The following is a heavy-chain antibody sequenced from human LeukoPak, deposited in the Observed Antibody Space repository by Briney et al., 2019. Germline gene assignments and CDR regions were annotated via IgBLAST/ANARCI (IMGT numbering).Heavy chain of an antibody. CDR2: ISYDGSNK. Sequence: QPGRSLRLSCAASGFTFSSYAMHWVRQAPGKGLEWVAVISYDGSNKYYADSVKGRFTISRDNSKNTLYLQMNSLRAEDTAVYYCARGFYYDSSAPPIWGQGTMVTVSS. D-gene: IGHD3-22*01. CDR1: GFTFSSYA. CDR3: ARGFYYDSSAPPI. J-gene: IGHJ3*02. V-gene: IGHV3-30-3*01.